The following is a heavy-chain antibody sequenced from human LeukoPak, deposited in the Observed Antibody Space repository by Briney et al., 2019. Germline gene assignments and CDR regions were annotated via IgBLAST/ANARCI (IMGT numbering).Heavy chain of an antibody. V-gene: IGHV3-53*01. J-gene: IGHJ3*02. D-gene: IGHD3-10*01. CDR1: GFTVSSNY. Sequence: GGSLRLSCAASGFTVSSNYMSWLRKAQGKGLEWVSIIYDGGTTYYADSVRGRFTISRDISKNTVYLQMNSLRVEDTAVYFCTRAGEVSPHDGFDIWGQGTMVTVSS. CDR2: IYDGGTT. CDR3: TRAGEVSPHDGFDI.